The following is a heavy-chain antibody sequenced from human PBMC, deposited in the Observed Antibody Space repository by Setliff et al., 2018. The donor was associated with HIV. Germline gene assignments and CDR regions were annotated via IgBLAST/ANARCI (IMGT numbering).Heavy chain of an antibody. Sequence: SVKVSCKASGVTFNNYAISWVRQAPGQGLEWMGGIIPIFGTANYAQKFQGRVTITTDESTITAYMELSSLRSEDTAVYYCARDTGQQLVGLDIWGQGTMVTVSS. J-gene: IGHJ3*02. CDR2: IIPIFGTA. D-gene: IGHD6-13*01. CDR3: ARDTGQQLVGLDI. V-gene: IGHV1-69*05. CDR1: GVTFNNYA.